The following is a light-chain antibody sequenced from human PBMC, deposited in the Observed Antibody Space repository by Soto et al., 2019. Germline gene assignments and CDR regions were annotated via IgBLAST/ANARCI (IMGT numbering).Light chain of an antibody. J-gene: IGKJ4*01. CDR2: DVS. CDR1: QDISRY. CDR3: QQYDIPPST. V-gene: IGKV1-33*01. Sequence: DIQMTQSPASLSASVGATVTISCQASQDISRYLNWYQHKPGRAPQLLINDVSTLETGVPSRFSATGSGTEFTLTINGLQPEDLATYYCQQYDIPPSTFGGGTKVAIK.